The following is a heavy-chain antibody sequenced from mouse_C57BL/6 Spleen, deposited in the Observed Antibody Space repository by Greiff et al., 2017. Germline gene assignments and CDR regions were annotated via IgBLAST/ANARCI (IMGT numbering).Heavy chain of an antibody. J-gene: IGHJ1*03. CDR2: IYIGNGYT. CDR1: GYTFTSYG. D-gene: IGHD4-1*01. Sequence: DVQLQESGAELVRPGSSVKMSCKTSGYTFTSYGINWVKQRPGQGLEWIGYIYIGNGYTEYNEKFKGKATLTSDTSSSTAYMQLSSLTSEDSAIYFCARRNWEEELYWYFDVWGTGTTVTVSS. V-gene: IGHV1-58*01. CDR3: ARRNWEEELYWYFDV.